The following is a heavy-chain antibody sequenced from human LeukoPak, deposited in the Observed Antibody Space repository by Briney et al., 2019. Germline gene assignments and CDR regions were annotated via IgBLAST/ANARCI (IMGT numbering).Heavy chain of an antibody. V-gene: IGHV4-4*07. Sequence: SETLSLTCSVSGGSFSSYFWSWVRQPAGKGLEWIGRIYPSGNTNYNPSLKSRVTLSADTSKTQFSLRLSSVTAADTAVYYCAREDSGSYYNYYYFYMDVWGKGTTVTISS. J-gene: IGHJ6*03. D-gene: IGHD3-10*01. CDR3: AREDSGSYYNYYYFYMDV. CDR2: IYPSGNT. CDR1: GGSFSSYF.